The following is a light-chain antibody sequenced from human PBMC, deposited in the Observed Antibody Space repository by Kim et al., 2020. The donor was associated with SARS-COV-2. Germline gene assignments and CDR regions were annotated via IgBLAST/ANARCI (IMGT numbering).Light chain of an antibody. V-gene: IGLV8-61*01. CDR3: MLSLGSGVWV. CDR1: SGSVSTDYY. CDR2: STK. J-gene: IGLJ6*01. Sequence: GGTVTLTCALSSGSVSTDYYPSWYQQTPGQAPRTLIYSTKTRSSGVPDRFSGSILGNKAALTITGAQADDESDYYCMLSLGSGVWVFGGGTKVTVL.